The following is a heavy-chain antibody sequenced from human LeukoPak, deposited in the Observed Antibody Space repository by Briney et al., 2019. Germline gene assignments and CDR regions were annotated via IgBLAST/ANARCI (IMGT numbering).Heavy chain of an antibody. D-gene: IGHD4-17*01. J-gene: IGHJ4*02. CDR2: IYYSGST. CDR1: GGSISSYY. V-gene: IGHV4-59*01. Sequence: SETLPLTCTVSGGSISSYYWSWIRQPPGKGLEWIGYIYYSGSTNYNPSLKSRVTISVDTSKNQLSLKLSSVTAADTAVYYCARGQDYGDYEGYWGQGTLVTVSS. CDR3: ARGQDYGDYEGY.